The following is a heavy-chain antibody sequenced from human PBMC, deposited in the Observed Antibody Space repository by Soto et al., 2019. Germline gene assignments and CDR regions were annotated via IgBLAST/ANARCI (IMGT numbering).Heavy chain of an antibody. V-gene: IGHV3-21*01. J-gene: IGHJ4*02. CDR1: GFTFTRYS. Sequence: GGSLRLSCAASGFTFTRYSMNWVRQAPGKGLEWVSSISSTTNYIYYADSMKGRFTVSRDNAKNSVYLEMNSLSAEDTALYYCARESEDLTSNFDYWGQGTLVTVS. CDR3: ARESEDLTSNFDY. CDR2: ISSTTNYI.